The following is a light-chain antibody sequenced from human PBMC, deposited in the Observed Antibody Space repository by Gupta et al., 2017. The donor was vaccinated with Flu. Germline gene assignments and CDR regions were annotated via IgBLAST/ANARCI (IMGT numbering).Light chain of an antibody. V-gene: IGKV3-15*01. CDR3: QQDNDWPLA. CDR1: QSVSRN. CDR2: GGS. J-gene: IGKJ5*01. Sequence: EIVMTQFPATLSVSPGERATLTCRASQSVSRNLAWYQQKPGQAPRLLIFGGSTRASGIPDRFSGSGSGAEFALTISSLQSEDFAVYYCQQDNDWPLAFGQGTRLDIK.